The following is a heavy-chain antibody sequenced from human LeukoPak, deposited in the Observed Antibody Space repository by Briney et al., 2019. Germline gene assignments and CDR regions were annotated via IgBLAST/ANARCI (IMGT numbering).Heavy chain of an antibody. CDR3: ARDRSTVTTWVDY. CDR2: IRYDGSNK. Sequence: GGSLRLSCAASRFTFSRYGMHWVRQAPGKGLEWVAFIRYDGSNKCYVDSVKGRFTISRDNAKNSLYLQMNSLRAEDTAVYYCARDRSTVTTWVDYWGQGTLVTVSS. D-gene: IGHD4-17*01. CDR1: RFTFSRYG. J-gene: IGHJ4*02. V-gene: IGHV3-30*02.